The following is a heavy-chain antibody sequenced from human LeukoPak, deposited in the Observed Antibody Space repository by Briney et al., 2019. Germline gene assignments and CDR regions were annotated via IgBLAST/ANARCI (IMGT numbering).Heavy chain of an antibody. Sequence: SETLSLTCTVSGGSISSSTYYWGWIRQPPGEGLQWIGNIYFSGSTSYNPSLKSRVTISVDTSKNQFSLKLSSVTAADTAVYYCARDLCSSTSCYTDYYYYYMDVWGKGTTVTVSS. CDR3: ARDLCSSTSCYTDYYYYYMDV. J-gene: IGHJ6*03. V-gene: IGHV4-39*07. CDR2: IYFSGST. D-gene: IGHD2-2*02. CDR1: GGSISSSTYY.